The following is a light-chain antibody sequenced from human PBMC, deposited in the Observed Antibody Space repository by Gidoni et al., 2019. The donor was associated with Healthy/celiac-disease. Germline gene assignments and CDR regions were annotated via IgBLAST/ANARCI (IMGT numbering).Light chain of an antibody. J-gene: IGKJ4*01. V-gene: IGKV1-39*01. Sequence: DIPMTQSPSSPSASVGDRFTITCRASQSISSYLNWYQQKPGKAPKLLIYAASSLQSGVPSRFSGSGSGTDFTLTISSLQPEDFATYYCQQSYSTPRTFGGGTKVEIK. CDR2: AAS. CDR3: QQSYSTPRT. CDR1: QSISSY.